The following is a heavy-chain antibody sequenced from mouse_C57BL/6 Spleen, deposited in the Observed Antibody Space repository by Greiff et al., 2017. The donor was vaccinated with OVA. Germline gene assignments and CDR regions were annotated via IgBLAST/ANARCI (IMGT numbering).Heavy chain of an antibody. CDR1: GFTFSSYG. CDR2: ISSGGSYT. Sequence: EVKLEESGGDLVKPGGSLKLSCAASGFTFSSYGMSWVRQTPDKRLEWVATISSGGSYTYYPDSVKGRFTISRDNAKNTLYLQMSSLKSEDTAMYYCARGGGKHYFDYWGQGTTLTVSS. J-gene: IGHJ2*01. D-gene: IGHD2-1*01. CDR3: ARGGGKHYFDY. V-gene: IGHV5-6*02.